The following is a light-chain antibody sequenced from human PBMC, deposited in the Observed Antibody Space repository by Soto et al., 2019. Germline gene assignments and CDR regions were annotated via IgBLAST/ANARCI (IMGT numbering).Light chain of an antibody. J-gene: IGKJ5*01. CDR1: QSLLHNNGYNY. CDR2: LGS. Sequence: DIELTQSPLSLPVTPGEPASISCRSSQSLLHNNGYNYLDWYLRKPGQSPRLLIYLGSNRSSGVPDRCSGSGSGTYFTLKINRVEAEDVGVYYCMQALQPLTFGQGTRLEIK. CDR3: MQALQPLT. V-gene: IGKV2-28*01.